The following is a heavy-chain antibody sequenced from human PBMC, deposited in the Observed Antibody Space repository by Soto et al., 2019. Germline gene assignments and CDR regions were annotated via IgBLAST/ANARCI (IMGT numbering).Heavy chain of an antibody. CDR3: AKANYYDRLQFDP. V-gene: IGHV3-30*18. CDR2: ISYDGSNK. CDR1: GFTFSSYG. Sequence: PGGSLRLSCAASGFTFSSYGMHWVRQAPGKGLEWVAVISYDGSNKYYADSVKGRFTISRDNSKNTLYLQMNSLRAEDTAVYYCAKANYYDRLQFDPWGQGTLVTVSS. J-gene: IGHJ5*02. D-gene: IGHD3-22*01.